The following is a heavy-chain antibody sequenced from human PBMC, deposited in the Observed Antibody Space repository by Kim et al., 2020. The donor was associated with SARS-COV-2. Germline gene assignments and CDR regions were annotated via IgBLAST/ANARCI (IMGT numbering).Heavy chain of an antibody. CDR1: GFTFNDYA. CDR3: AKGHGGGLYNYGLAV. V-gene: IGHV3-9*01. CDR2: ISWNGVNI. Sequence: GGSLRLSCVTSGFTFNDYAMHWVRQAPGKGLEWVSGISWNGVNIGYADSLKGRFIISRDNAKNSVYLEIDSLRAEDTALYYCAKGHGGGLYNYGLAVWG. J-gene: IGHJ6*03. D-gene: IGHD5-18*01.